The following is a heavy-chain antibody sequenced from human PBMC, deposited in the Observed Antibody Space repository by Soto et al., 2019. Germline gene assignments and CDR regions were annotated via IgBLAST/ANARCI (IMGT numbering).Heavy chain of an antibody. D-gene: IGHD3-10*01. CDR1: GFTFSSYA. V-gene: IGHV3-23*01. J-gene: IGHJ6*02. CDR3: ARGITMVRGVTGGGYYYYGMDV. CDR2: ISGSGGST. Sequence: LRLSCAASGFTFSSYAMSWVRQAPGKGLEWVPAISGSGGSTYYADSVKGRFTISRDNSKNTLYLQMNSLRAEDTAVYYCARGITMVRGVTGGGYYYYGMDVWGQGTTVTVSS.